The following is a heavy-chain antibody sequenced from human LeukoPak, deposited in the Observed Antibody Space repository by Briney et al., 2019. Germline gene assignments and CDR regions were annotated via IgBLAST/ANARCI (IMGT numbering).Heavy chain of an antibody. CDR2: ISSSSSTI. D-gene: IGHD2-15*01. CDR3: AREDCSGGSCYDKSFDY. J-gene: IGHJ4*02. V-gene: IGHV3-48*04. Sequence: GGSLRLSCAASGFTFSSYSMNWVRQAPGKGLEWVSYISSSSSTIYYADSVKGRFTISRDNAKNSLYLQMNSLRAEDTAVYYCAREDCSGGSCYDKSFDYWGQGTLVTVSS. CDR1: GFTFSSYS.